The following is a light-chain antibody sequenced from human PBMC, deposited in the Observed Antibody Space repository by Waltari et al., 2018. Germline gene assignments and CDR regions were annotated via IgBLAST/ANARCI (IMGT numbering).Light chain of an antibody. CDR3: QQYGSSPGT. CDR1: QSVSSSY. CDR2: GAS. J-gene: IGKJ1*01. Sequence: EIVLTPSPGTLSLSPGERATLPCRASQSVSSSYLAWYQQKPGQAPRLLIYGASSRATGIPDRFSGSGSGTDFTLTISRLEPEDFAVYYCQQYGSSPGTFGQGTKVEIK. V-gene: IGKV3-20*01.